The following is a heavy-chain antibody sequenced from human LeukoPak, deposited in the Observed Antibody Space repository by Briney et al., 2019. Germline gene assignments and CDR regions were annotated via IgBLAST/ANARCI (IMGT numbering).Heavy chain of an antibody. V-gene: IGHV4-61*02. CDR1: GGSISSGSYY. CDR2: IYTSGST. Sequence: SETLSLTCTVSGGSISSGSYYWSWIRQPAGKGLEWIGRIYTSGSTNYNPSLKSRVTISVDTSKNQFSLKLSSVTAADTAVYYCARGIRLMAAADVYYFDYWGQGTLVTVSS. D-gene: IGHD6-13*01. J-gene: IGHJ4*02. CDR3: ARGIRLMAAADVYYFDY.